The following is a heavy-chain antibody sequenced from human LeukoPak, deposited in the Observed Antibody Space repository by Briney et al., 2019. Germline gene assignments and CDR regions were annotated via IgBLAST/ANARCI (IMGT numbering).Heavy chain of an antibody. CDR1: GYTFTSYG. CDR3: ARLMYSSGWYAVAYYYYYMDV. Sequence: ASVKVSCKASGYTFTSYGISWVRQAPGQGLEWMGWISAYNGNTNYAQKLQGRVTMTTDTSTSTAYMEPRSLRSDDTAAYYCARLMYSSGWYAVAYYYYYMDVWGKGTTVTVSS. D-gene: IGHD6-19*01. V-gene: IGHV1-18*01. CDR2: ISAYNGNT. J-gene: IGHJ6*03.